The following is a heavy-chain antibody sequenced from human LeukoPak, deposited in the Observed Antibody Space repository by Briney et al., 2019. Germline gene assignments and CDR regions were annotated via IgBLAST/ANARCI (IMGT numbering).Heavy chain of an antibody. V-gene: IGHV1-2*02. CDR3: ARGVGLRGVISDY. CDR2: INPNSGGT. CDR1: GYTFTGYN. Sequence: ASVKVSCKASGYTFTGYNLHWVRQAPGQGLEWMGWINPNSGGTNYAQKFQGRVTMTRDTSINTAYMELSRLRSDDTAVYYCARGVGLRGVISDYWGQGTLVTVSS. D-gene: IGHD3-10*01. J-gene: IGHJ4*02.